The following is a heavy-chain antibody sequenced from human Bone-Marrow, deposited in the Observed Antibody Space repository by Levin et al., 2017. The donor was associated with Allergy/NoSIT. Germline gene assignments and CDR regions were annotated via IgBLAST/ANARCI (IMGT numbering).Heavy chain of an antibody. CDR1: GYTFTGYY. D-gene: IGHD3-3*01. CDR2: INPNSGGT. Sequence: GESLKISCKASGYTFTGYYMHWVRQAPGQGLEWMGRINPNSGGTNYAQKFQGRVTMTRDTSISTAYMELSRLRSDDTAVYYCARVGDYDFWSGPVALLGYWGQGTLVTVSS. V-gene: IGHV1-2*06. J-gene: IGHJ4*02. CDR3: ARVGDYDFWSGPVALLGY.